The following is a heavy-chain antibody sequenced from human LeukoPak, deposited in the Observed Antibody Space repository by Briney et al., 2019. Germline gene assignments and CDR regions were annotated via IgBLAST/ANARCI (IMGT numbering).Heavy chain of an antibody. V-gene: IGHV3-7*01. CDR3: ARDDSSGYYYFDN. Sequence: GGSLRLSCVASGFTFSNYWMSWVRQAPGKGLERVANINQDGSEKYSVDSVKGRFTFSRDNAKNSPFLQMNSLRADDTAVYYCARDDSSGYYYFDNWGQGTLVTVSS. CDR1: GFTFSNYW. J-gene: IGHJ4*02. CDR2: INQDGSEK. D-gene: IGHD3-22*01.